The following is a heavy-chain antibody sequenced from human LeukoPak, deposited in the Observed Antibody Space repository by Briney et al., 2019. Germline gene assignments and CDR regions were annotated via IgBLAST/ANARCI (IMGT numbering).Heavy chain of an antibody. D-gene: IGHD3-22*01. J-gene: IGHJ4*02. CDR1: GYSYINYG. Sequence: ASVKVSCKASGYSYINYGISWMRQAPGQGLEWMGWITGYNGNTNYAQRLQGRVTMTRDTSISTAYMELSRLRSDDTAVYYCARVHTYYYDSSGYPYCFDFWGQGTLVTVSS. CDR3: ARVHTYYYDSSGYPYCFDF. CDR2: ITGYNGNT. V-gene: IGHV1-18*01.